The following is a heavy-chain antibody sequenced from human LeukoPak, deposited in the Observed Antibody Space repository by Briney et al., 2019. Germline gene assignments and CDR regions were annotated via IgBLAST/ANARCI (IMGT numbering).Heavy chain of an antibody. D-gene: IGHD2-15*01. J-gene: IGHJ6*02. Sequence: GSSVKVSCKASGGTFSSYAISWVRQAPGQGLEWMGRIIPILGIANYAQKFRGRVTITADKSTSTAYMELSSLRSEDTAVYYCARSRFPVVAASMDVWGQGTTVTVSS. CDR2: IIPILGIA. CDR3: ARSRFPVVAASMDV. CDR1: GGTFSSYA. V-gene: IGHV1-69*04.